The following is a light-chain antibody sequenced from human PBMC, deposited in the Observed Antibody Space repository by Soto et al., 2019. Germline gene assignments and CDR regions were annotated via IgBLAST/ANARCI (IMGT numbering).Light chain of an antibody. Sequence: EIVMTQSPATLSVSPGERATLSCRASQSVSSNLAWYQQKPGQAPRLLMYRASSRATGIPARFSGSRSGRDFTITISSLQSEDFSVYYCQHYNNWPPWTFGQGTKVEIK. CDR3: QHYNNWPPWT. J-gene: IGKJ1*01. CDR1: QSVSSN. V-gene: IGKV3-15*01. CDR2: RAS.